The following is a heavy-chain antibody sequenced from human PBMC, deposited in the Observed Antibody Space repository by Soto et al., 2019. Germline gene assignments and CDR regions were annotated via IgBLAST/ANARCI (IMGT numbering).Heavy chain of an antibody. V-gene: IGHV4-39*01. D-gene: IGHD6-19*01. CDR1: GGSISSSSYY. Sequence: SETLSLTCTVSGGSISSSSYYWGWIRQPPGKGLEWIGSIYYSGSTYYNPSLKGRVTISVDTSKNQFSLKLSSVTAADTAVYYCARRVAVAGTARDYYYGMDVWGQGTTVTVSS. J-gene: IGHJ6*02. CDR2: IYYSGST. CDR3: ARRVAVAGTARDYYYGMDV.